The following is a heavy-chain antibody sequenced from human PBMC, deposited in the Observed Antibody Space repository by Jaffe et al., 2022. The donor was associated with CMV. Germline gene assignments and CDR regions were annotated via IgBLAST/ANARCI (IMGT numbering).Heavy chain of an antibody. Sequence: QVQLVESGGGVVQPGRSLRLSCAASGFTFSSYGMHWVRQAPGKGLEWVAVIWYDGSNKYYADSVKGRFTISRDNSKNTLYLQMNSLRAEDTAVYYCAREPTGGIIAAVDNDRSDAFDIWGQGTMVTVSS. V-gene: IGHV3-33*08. CDR3: AREPTGGIIAAVDNDRSDAFDI. J-gene: IGHJ3*02. CDR2: IWYDGSNK. D-gene: IGHD6-13*01. CDR1: GFTFSSYG.